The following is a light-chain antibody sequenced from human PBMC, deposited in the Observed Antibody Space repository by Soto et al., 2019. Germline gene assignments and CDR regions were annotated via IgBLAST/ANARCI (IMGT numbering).Light chain of an antibody. CDR1: SSNIGSNA. Sequence: QSVLIQPPSVSEAPRQRVIISCSGSSSNIGSNAVYWYQQLPGKAPKLLIYYDDLLPSGVSDRFSGSKSGTSASLAISGLQSEDEADYYCAAWDGTGYVFGTGTKLTVL. CDR3: AAWDGTGYV. J-gene: IGLJ1*01. V-gene: IGLV1-36*01. CDR2: YDD.